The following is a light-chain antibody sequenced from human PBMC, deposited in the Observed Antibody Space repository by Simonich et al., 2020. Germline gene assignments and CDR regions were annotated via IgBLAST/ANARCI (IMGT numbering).Light chain of an antibody. CDR2: LGS. V-gene: IGKV2-28*01. J-gene: IGKJ1*01. CDR3: IQALQTPWT. Sequence: DIVMTQSPLSLPVTPGEPASISCRSSQSPLHSNGYNYLDWYLQKPGQSTQLLIYLGSNRASGVPDRFSGSGSGTDFTLKISRVEAEDVGVYYCIQALQTPWTFRQGTKVEIK. CDR1: QSPLHSNGYNY.